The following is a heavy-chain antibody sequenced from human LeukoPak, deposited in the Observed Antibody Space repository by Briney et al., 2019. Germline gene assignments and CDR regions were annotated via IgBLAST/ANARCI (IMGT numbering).Heavy chain of an antibody. D-gene: IGHD2-15*01. CDR1: GFTFGSYA. CDR2: IFGSGGSA. CDR3: AKTTTGYSSGRYPAWPIDY. Sequence: GGSLRLSCAASGFTFGSYAMYWVRQAPGKGLERVSGIFGSGGSAHYADSVKGRFTISRDNSKNTVYLQMDSLRAEDTATYYCAKTTTGYSSGRYPAWPIDYWGQGTLVTVSS. V-gene: IGHV3-23*01. J-gene: IGHJ4*02.